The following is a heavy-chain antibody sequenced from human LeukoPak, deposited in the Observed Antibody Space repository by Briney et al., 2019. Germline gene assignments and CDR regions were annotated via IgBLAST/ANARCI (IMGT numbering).Heavy chain of an antibody. CDR2: IDPSGGST. J-gene: IGHJ4*02. CDR1: GYTFTSYY. CDR3: ARDLIGDFWSGQNFDY. Sequence: ASVKVSCKASGYTFTSYYMHWVRQAPGQGLEWMGIIDPSGGSTSYAQKFQGRVTMTRDTSTSTVYMELSSLRSEDTAVYYCARDLIGDFWSGQNFDYGGQGTLVTVSS. V-gene: IGHV1-46*01. D-gene: IGHD3-3*01.